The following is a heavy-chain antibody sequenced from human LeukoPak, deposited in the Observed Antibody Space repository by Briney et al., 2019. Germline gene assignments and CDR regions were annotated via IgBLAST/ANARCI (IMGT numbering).Heavy chain of an antibody. D-gene: IGHD3-16*02. Sequence: GGSLRLSCAASGFTVSSYCMRWVRQAPGKGLEWVAVISNDGSKKYYEDSVKSGFTTSSENSTNTLYLQMDSRRAEDKAVYYCAKDGAFGGVIVEYYFDYWGQGTLVTVSS. CDR2: ISNDGSKK. CDR1: GFTVSSYC. CDR3: AKDGAFGGVIVEYYFDY. J-gene: IGHJ4*02. V-gene: IGHV3-30*18.